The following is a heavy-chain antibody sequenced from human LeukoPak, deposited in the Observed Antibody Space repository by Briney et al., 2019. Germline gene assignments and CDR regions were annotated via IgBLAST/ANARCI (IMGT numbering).Heavy chain of an antibody. CDR2: IIPILGIA. D-gene: IGHD3-9*01. V-gene: IGHV1-69*04. Sequence: SVKVSCKVSGYTLTELSMHWVRQAPGQGLEWMGRIIPILGIANYAQKFQGRVTITADKSTSTAYMELSSLRSEDTAVYYCARDDGPRDDILTGYWPPFDYWGQGALVTVSS. CDR3: ARDDGPRDDILTGYWPPFDY. J-gene: IGHJ4*02. CDR1: GYTLTELS.